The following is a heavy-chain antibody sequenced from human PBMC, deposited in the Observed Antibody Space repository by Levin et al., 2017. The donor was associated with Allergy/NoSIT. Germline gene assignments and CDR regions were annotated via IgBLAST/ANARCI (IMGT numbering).Heavy chain of an antibody. CDR2: IRSKANSYAT. CDR1: GFTFSGSA. Sequence: GESLKISCAASGFTFSGSAMHWVRQASGKGLEWVGRIRSKANSYATAYAASVKGRFTISRDDSKNTAYLQMNSLKTEDTAVYYCTTTIGTLDYWGQGTLVTVSS. D-gene: IGHD1-14*01. J-gene: IGHJ4*02. V-gene: IGHV3-73*01. CDR3: TTTIGTLDY.